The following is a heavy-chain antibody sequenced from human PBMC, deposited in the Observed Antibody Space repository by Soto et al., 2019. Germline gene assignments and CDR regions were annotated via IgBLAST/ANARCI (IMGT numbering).Heavy chain of an antibody. CDR1: GYSFTSYW. J-gene: IGHJ6*02. D-gene: IGHD6-19*01. V-gene: IGHV5-10-1*01. CDR2: IDPSDSYT. CDR3: ARHYYVCGVFAFSAVADYYYYYGMDV. Sequence: GESLKISCKGSGYSFTSYWISWVRQMPGKGLEWMGRIDPSDSYTNYSPSFQGHVTISADKSISTAYLQWSSLKASDTAMYYCARHYYVCGVFAFSAVADYYYYYGMDVWGQGITVTVSS.